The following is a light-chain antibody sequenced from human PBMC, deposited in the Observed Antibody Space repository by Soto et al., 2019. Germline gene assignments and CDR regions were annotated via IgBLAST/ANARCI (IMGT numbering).Light chain of an antibody. J-gene: IGKJ1*01. CDR1: QGIRND. CDR3: LQDYNYPRT. CDR2: AAS. V-gene: IGKV1-6*01. Sequence: AIQMTQSPSSLSASVGDRVTITCRASQGIRNDLGWYQQRPGKAPKLLIYAASSLQSGVPSRFSGSGSGTDFTLTISSLQPEAFATYYCLQDYNYPRTFGQGTKVEFK.